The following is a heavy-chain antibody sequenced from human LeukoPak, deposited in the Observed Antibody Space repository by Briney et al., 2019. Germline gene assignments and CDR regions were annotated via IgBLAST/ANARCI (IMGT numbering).Heavy chain of an antibody. D-gene: IGHD6-13*01. CDR3: AGGIASTGRYYFDY. CDR1: GYTFTSYY. Sequence: GASVKVSCKASGYTFTSYYMHWVRQAPGQGLEWMGWISAYNGNTNYAQKFQGRVTMTTDTSTSTAYMELRSLRSDDTAVFYCAGGIASTGRYYFDYWGQGTLVTVSS. CDR2: ISAYNGNT. J-gene: IGHJ4*02. V-gene: IGHV1-18*04.